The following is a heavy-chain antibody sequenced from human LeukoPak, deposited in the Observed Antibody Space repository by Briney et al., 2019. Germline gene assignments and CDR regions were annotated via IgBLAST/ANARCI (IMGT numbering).Heavy chain of an antibody. J-gene: IGHJ6*02. CDR3: ARDPGHYYYGMDV. V-gene: IGHV3-48*04. CDR1: GFTFSSYG. CDR2: ISSSGSSI. Sequence: GGSLRLSCAASGFTFSSYGMHWVRQAPGKGLEWVSYISSSGSSIYYADSVKGRFTISRDNAKNSLYLQMNSLRAEDTAVYYCARDPGHYYYGMDVWGQGTTVTVSS.